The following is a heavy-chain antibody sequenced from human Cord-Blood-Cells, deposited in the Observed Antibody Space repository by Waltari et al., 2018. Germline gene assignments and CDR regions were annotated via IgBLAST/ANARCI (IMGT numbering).Heavy chain of an antibody. D-gene: IGHD6-13*01. Sequence: EVQLVESGGGLVQPGRSLRLSCAASGFTFDDYAMHWVRQAPGKGLEWVSGISWNSGSIGYADSVKGRFTISRDNAKNSLYLQMNSLRAEDTALYYCAKGWEYSSSWYFDYWGQGTLVT. CDR2: ISWNSGSI. V-gene: IGHV3-9*01. CDR3: AKGWEYSSSWYFDY. J-gene: IGHJ4*02. CDR1: GFTFDDYA.